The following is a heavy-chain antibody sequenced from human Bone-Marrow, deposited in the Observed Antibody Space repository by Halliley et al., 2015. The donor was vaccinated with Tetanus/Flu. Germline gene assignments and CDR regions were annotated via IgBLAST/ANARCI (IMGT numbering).Heavy chain of an antibody. V-gene: IGHV1-3*01. J-gene: IGHJ5*02. CDR1: GYTFNNFA. CDR3: AKDRGYCNSVPCQGWFDP. D-gene: IGHD2-2*01. Sequence: QLVQSGAEVKKPGASVKISCKASGYTFNNFAIHWVRQAPGQGLEWMGWINPGSADTTYSQKFQGRITLTRDTSASTAYMDLSSLRSEDTAIYYCAKDRGYCNSVPCQGWFDPWGQGTLVTVSS. CDR2: INPGSADT.